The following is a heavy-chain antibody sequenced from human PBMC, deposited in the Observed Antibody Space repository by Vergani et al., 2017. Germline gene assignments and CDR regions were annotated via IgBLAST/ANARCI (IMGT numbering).Heavy chain of an antibody. Sequence: QLQLQESGPGLVKPSETLSLTCTVSGGSISSSSYYWGWIRQPPGKGLEWIGSIDYSGSTYYNPSLKSRVTISVDTSKNQFSLKLSSVTAADTAVYYCARKWLPLNAFDIWGQGTMVTVSS. V-gene: IGHV4-39*01. CDR3: ARKWLPLNAFDI. J-gene: IGHJ3*02. CDR2: IDYSGST. CDR1: GGSISSSSYY. D-gene: IGHD5-12*01.